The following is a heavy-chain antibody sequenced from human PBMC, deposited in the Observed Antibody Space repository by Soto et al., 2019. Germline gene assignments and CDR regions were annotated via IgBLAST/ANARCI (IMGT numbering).Heavy chain of an antibody. D-gene: IGHD2-15*01. CDR1: GFTFSDYY. CDR2: ISSSGSTI. V-gene: IGHV3-11*01. J-gene: IGHJ3*02. CDR3: ARGSDIVVVVAAIAFDI. Sequence: GGSLRLSCAASGFTFSDYYMSWIRQAPGKGLEWVSYISSSGSTIYYADSVKGRFTISRDNAKNSLYLQMNSLRAEDTAVYYCARGSDIVVVVAAIAFDIWGQGTMVTVSS.